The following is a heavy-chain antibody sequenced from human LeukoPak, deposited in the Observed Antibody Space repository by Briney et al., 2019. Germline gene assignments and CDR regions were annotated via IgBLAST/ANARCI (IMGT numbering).Heavy chain of an antibody. V-gene: IGHV3-30-3*01. Sequence: GGSLRLSCAAPGFTFNSYAMHWGRQAPGKGLEWVAVISYDGSNKQDADSVKGRITISRDNSNNILYLQMNSLSTEETAVYFCARGRGEVGATLFYFDYWGPRILVTVSS. D-gene: IGHD1-26*01. CDR2: ISYDGSNK. J-gene: IGHJ4*02. CDR3: ARGRGEVGATLFYFDY. CDR1: GFTFNSYA.